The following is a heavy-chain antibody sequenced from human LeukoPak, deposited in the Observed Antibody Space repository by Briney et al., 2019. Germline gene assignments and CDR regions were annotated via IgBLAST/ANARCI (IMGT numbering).Heavy chain of an antibody. CDR1: GGSISSYY. V-gene: IGHV4-59*01. D-gene: IGHD3-22*01. Sequence: SETLSLTCTVSGGSISSYYWSWIRQPPGKGLEWIGYIYYRGSTNYNPSLKSRVTISVDTSKNQFSLKLSPVTAADTAVYYCARADYYDSTFDYWGQGTLVTVSS. CDR2: IYYRGST. CDR3: ARADYYDSTFDY. J-gene: IGHJ4*02.